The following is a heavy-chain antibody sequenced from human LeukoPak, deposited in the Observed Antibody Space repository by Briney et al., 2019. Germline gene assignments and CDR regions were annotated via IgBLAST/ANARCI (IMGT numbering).Heavy chain of an antibody. D-gene: IGHD4-23*01. CDR2: ISSSSSYI. J-gene: IGHJ6*03. CDR1: GFTFSSYS. Sequence: GGSLRLSCAASGFTFSSYSMNWVRQAPGKGLEWVSSISSSSSYIYYANSVKGRFTISRDNAKNSLYLQMNSLRAEDTAVYYCARYGGNYYYYMDVRGKGTTVTVSS. V-gene: IGHV3-21*01. CDR3: ARYGGNYYYYMDV.